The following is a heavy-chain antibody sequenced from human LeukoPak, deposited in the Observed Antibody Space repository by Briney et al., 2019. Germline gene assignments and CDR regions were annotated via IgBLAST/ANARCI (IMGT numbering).Heavy chain of an antibody. J-gene: IGHJ4*01. CDR1: GGSISSSNW. V-gene: IGHV4-4*02. CDR2: IYYSGST. CDR3: ASTAKYSGYHFDY. Sequence: PSGTLSLTCAVSGGSISSSNWWSWVRQPPGKGLEWIGYIYYSGSTNYNPSLKSRVTISVDTSKNQFSLKLSSVTAADTAVYYCASTAKYSGYHFDYWGQEPWSPSPQ. D-gene: IGHD5-12*01.